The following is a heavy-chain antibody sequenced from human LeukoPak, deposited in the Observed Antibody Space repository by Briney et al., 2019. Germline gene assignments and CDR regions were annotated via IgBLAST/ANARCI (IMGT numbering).Heavy chain of an antibody. Sequence: GGSLRLSCTASGFTFGDYAMSWFRQAPGKGMEWVGFIRSKAYGGTTEYAASVKGRFTISRDDSKSIAYLQMNSLKTEDTAVYYCTRGVAAAGTWFDYWGQGTLVTVSS. J-gene: IGHJ4*02. D-gene: IGHD6-13*01. V-gene: IGHV3-49*03. CDR1: GFTFGDYA. CDR2: IRSKAYGGTT. CDR3: TRGVAAAGTWFDY.